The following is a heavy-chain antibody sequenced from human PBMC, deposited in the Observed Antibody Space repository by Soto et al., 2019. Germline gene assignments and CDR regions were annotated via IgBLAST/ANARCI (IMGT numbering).Heavy chain of an antibody. CDR2: IIPSFGAA. D-gene: IGHD4-17*01. V-gene: IGHV1-69*06. J-gene: IGHJ4*02. Sequence: QVQLVQSGAEVKKPGSSVKVSCKASGGTFSSYAISWVRQAPGHGLEWMGGIIPSFGAATYAQKFQGRVTISADKSTSTAYMELRSLRSDDTAVYYCARDDGDYAHFPPFYWGQGTLVTVSS. CDR1: GGTFSSYA. CDR3: ARDDGDYAHFPPFY.